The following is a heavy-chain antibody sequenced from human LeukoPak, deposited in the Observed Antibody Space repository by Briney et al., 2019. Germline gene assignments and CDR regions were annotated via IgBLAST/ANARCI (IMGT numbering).Heavy chain of an antibody. Sequence: SLRLSCAASAFTFSSSGMDWVRQAPKKGLEGVAVIWYEGTNKTYGASVKGRFTISRYNSKNTLHLQMNSLRVEHSVMYYCSRVYGDYDYFFFYHWGQGSLAT. D-gene: IGHD4-17*01. V-gene: IGHV3-33*01. CDR3: SRVYGDYDYFFFYH. J-gene: IGHJ1*01. CDR1: AFTFSSSG. CDR2: IWYEGTNK.